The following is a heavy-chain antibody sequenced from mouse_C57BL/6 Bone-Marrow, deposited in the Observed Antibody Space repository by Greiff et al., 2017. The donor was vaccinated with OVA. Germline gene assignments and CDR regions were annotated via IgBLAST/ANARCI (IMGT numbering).Heavy chain of an antibody. CDR1: GFTFSGYY. J-gene: IGHJ3*01. D-gene: IGHD3-2*02. Sequence: EVQVVESGGGLVQPGGSLKLSCAASGFTFSGYYMYWVRQTPEKRLEWVAYISNGGGCNYYPDTVKGRFTISRDNAKNTLYLQMRRLKSEDTAMYYCARQRSGRFAYWGQGTLLTVSA. V-gene: IGHV5-12*01. CDR3: ARQRSGRFAY. CDR2: ISNGGGCN.